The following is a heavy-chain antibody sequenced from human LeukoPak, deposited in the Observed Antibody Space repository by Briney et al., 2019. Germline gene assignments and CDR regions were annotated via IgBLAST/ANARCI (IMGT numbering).Heavy chain of an antibody. J-gene: IGHJ4*02. CDR3: ARAMSTFGGVRNYFDS. CDR2: VSISSGAI. D-gene: IGHD3-16*01. V-gene: IGHV3-48*04. Sequence: AGGSLRLSCAASGFTSSGHNMNWVRQAPGKGLEWISFVSISSGAIYYADSVNGRFRISRDNAKSSLDLEMNSLRAEDTAVYYCARAMSTFGGVRNYFDSWGQGTLVTVSS. CDR1: GFTSSGHN.